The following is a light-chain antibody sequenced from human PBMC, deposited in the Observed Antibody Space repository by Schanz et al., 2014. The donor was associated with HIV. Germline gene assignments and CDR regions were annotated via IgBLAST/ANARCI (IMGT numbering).Light chain of an antibody. CDR1: QSISY. CDR3: QQYSDSPWT. J-gene: IGKJ1*01. V-gene: IGKV1-39*01. CDR2: AAS. Sequence: DIQMTQSPSSLSASVGDRVTITCRASQSISYLNWYQQKPGRAPKLLIYAASNFQSGVPSRFSGSGSGTDFTLTISSLQPDDFATYYCQQYSDSPWTFGQGTKVDIK.